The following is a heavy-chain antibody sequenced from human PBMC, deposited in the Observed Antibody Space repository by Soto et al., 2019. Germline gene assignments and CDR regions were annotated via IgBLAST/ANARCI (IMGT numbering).Heavy chain of an antibody. CDR3: AREALVPGKGAFDI. CDR2: IWYDGSNK. V-gene: IGHV3-33*01. Sequence: GGSLRLSCAASGFTFSSYGMHWVRQAPGKGLEWVAVIWYDGSNKYYADSVKGRFTISRDNSKNTLYLQMNSLRAEDTAVYYCAREALVPGKGAFDIWGQGTMVTVSS. D-gene: IGHD2-2*01. J-gene: IGHJ3*02. CDR1: GFTFSSYG.